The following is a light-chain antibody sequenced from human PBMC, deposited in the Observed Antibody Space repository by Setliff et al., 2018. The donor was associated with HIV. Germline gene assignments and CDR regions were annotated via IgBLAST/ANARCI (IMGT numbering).Light chain of an antibody. CDR3: SSYASSSTLGV. V-gene: IGLV2-14*03. CDR1: SSDLGDYDY. Sequence: QSALTQPASVSGSPGQSVTISCTGTSSDLGDYDYVSWYQQHQGKAPKLIIFDVTNRPSGVSNRFSGSKSGTTASLTISGLKAEDEAEYYCSSYASSSTLGVFGTGTKVTV. J-gene: IGLJ1*01. CDR2: DVT.